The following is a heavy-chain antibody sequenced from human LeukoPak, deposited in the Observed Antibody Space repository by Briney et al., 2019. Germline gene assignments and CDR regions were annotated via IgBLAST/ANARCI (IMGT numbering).Heavy chain of an antibody. CDR2: ISYDGSNK. V-gene: IGHV3-30-3*01. CDR3: ARDRSRQWSKPDY. D-gene: IGHD2-8*01. CDR1: GFTFSSYA. J-gene: IGHJ4*02. Sequence: GGSLRLSCAASGFTFSSYAMHWVRQAPGKGLEWVAVISYDGSNKYYADSVKGRFTISRDNSKNTLYLQMNSLRAEGTAVYYCARDRSRQWSKPDYWGQGTLVTVSS.